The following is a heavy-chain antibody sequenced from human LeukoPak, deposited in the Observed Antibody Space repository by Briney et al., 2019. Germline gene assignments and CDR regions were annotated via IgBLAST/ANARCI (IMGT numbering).Heavy chain of an antibody. D-gene: IGHD6-13*01. CDR3: ARSAAGITIFDY. CDR1: GGTFITYA. Sequence: ASVKVSSTASGGTFITYAISWVRQAPGQGLEWIGGIIPIFGTANYAQKFQGRVTITTDESTSTAYMELSSLRSEDTAVYYCARSAAGITIFDYWGQGTLVTVSS. CDR2: IIPIFGTA. V-gene: IGHV1-69*05. J-gene: IGHJ4*02.